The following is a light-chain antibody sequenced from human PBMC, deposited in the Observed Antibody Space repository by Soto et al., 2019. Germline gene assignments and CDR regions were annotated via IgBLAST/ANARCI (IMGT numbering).Light chain of an antibody. J-gene: IGLJ2*01. Sequence: LTQPASVSGSPGQSITISCTGTSSDVGGYDFVSWYQQHLGKAPKVIIYDVRNRPSGVSNRFSGSKSGNTASLTISGLQAEDEADYYCTSYTTSSTVVFGGGTKLTVL. CDR1: SSDVGGYDF. V-gene: IGLV2-14*03. CDR3: TSYTTSSTVV. CDR2: DVR.